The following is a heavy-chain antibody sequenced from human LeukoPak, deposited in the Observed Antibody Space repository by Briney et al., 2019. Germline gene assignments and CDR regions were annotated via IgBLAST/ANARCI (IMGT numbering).Heavy chain of an antibody. CDR1: GFTFSSYA. J-gene: IGHJ1*01. V-gene: IGHV3-23*01. CDR2: ISGSGGST. CDR3: AKGSRVGEYLQH. Sequence: GGSLRLSCAASGFTFSSYAMSWVRQAPGKGLEWVSAISGSGGSTYYAGSVKGRFTISRDNSKNTLYLQMNSLRAEDTAVYYCAKGSRVGEYLQHWGQGTLVTVSS. D-gene: IGHD1-26*01.